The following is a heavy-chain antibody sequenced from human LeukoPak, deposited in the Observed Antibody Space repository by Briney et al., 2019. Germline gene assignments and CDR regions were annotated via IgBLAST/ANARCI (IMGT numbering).Heavy chain of an antibody. CDR2: ISGSGGST. V-gene: IGHV3-23*01. CDR3: AKGVHSTVTTFDY. J-gene: IGHJ4*02. CDR1: GFTFSSYS. Sequence: GGSLRLSCAASGFTFSSYSMNWVRQAPGKGLEWVSAISGSGGSTYYADSVKGRFTISRDNSKNTLYLQMNSLRAEDTAVYYCAKGVHSTVTTFDYWGQGTLVTVSS. D-gene: IGHD4-11*01.